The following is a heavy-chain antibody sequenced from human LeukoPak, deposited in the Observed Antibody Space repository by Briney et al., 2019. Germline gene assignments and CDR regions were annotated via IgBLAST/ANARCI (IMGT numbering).Heavy chain of an antibody. Sequence: SETLSLTCAVSGVSFSGYYWSWIRLPPGKGPEWIGEVSHSGRTSYNPSLKGRVTISLDTSMNHFSLNLRFVTAADTAVYYCTRTSPGIPLDFWGRGTLVTVSS. CDR3: TRTSPGIPLDF. V-gene: IGHV4-34*01. D-gene: IGHD1-26*01. J-gene: IGHJ4*02. CDR2: VSHSGRT. CDR1: GVSFSGYY.